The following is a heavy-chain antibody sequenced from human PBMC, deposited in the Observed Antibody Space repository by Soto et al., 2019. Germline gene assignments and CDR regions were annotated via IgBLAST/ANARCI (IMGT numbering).Heavy chain of an antibody. CDR2: ISGSGGST. Sequence: GGSLRLSCAASGFTFSSYAMSWVRQAPGKGLEWVSAISGSGGSTYYADSVKGRFTISRDNSKNTLYLQMNSLRAEDTAVYYCAKDWYSGSYYGPFDYWGQGTLVTVSS. CDR3: AKDWYSGSYYGPFDY. J-gene: IGHJ4*02. D-gene: IGHD1-26*01. CDR1: GFTFSSYA. V-gene: IGHV3-23*01.